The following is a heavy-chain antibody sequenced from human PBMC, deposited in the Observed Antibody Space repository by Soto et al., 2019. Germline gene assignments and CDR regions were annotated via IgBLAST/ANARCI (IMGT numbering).Heavy chain of an antibody. V-gene: IGHV3-7*03. J-gene: IGHJ4*02. CDR3: AXGSRPQFFGDYGDYFDY. CDR2: IKQDGSEK. CDR1: GFTFSSYW. Sequence: GGSLRLSCAASGFTFSSYWMSWVRQAPGKGLEWVANIKQDGSEKYYVDSVKGRFTISRDNAKNSLYLQMNSLRAEDTAVYYCAXGSRPQFFGDYGDYFDYWGQGTLVTVSS. D-gene: IGHD4-17*01.